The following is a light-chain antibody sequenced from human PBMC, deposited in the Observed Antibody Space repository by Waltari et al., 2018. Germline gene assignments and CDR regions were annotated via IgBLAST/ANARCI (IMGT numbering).Light chain of an antibody. CDR2: AAS. CDR1: QGISSW. V-gene: IGKV1-12*01. CDR3: QQGYNTPT. J-gene: IGKJ1*01. Sequence: DIQMTKSPSSLSASVGDKVTITCRASQGISSWLAWYQQKPGKAPKLLIYAASSLQSGVPSRFSGSGSGTDYTLTISSLQPEDFATYYCQQGYNTPTFGQGTKVEIK.